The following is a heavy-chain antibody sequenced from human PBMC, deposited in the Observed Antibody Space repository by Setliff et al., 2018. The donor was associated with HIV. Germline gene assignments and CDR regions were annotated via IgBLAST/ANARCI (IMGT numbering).Heavy chain of an antibody. CDR3: ASGREQGLRHAFDI. V-gene: IGHV3-48*03. D-gene: IGHD4-17*01. J-gene: IGHJ3*02. CDR1: GFIFSSYE. CDR2: ISSSGSTI. Sequence: PGGSLRLSCAASGFIFSSYEMNWDRQAPGKGLEWVSYISSSGSTIYYADSVKGRFTISRDNAKNSLYLQMNSLRAEDTAVYYCASGREQGLRHAFDIWGQGAMVTVSS.